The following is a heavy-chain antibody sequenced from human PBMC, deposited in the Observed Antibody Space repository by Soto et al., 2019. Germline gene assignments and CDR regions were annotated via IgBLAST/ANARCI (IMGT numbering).Heavy chain of an antibody. CDR2: IHYSGST. J-gene: IGHJ5*02. Sequence: PXXTLSLPFTVSGGSISSYHWRWIRQSPGKGLEWIGYIHYSGSTNYSPSLKSRVTISIDTSKNQFSLKLGSVTAAETAVYYCARERKNDSNHRINWFDPWGQGTLVTVSS. V-gene: IGHV4-59*01. CDR3: ARERKNDSNHRINWFDP. CDR1: GGSISSYH. D-gene: IGHD4-4*01.